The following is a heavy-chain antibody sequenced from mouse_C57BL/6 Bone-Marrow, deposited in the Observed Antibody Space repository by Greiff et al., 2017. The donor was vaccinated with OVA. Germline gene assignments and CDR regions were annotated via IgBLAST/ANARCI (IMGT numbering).Heavy chain of an antibody. CDR3: ARKFLQTGPVDY. CDR1: GYTFTSYG. V-gene: IGHV1-81*01. CDR2: IYPRSGNT. D-gene: IGHD4-1*01. J-gene: IGHJ2*01. Sequence: QVQLQQSGAELARPGASVKLSCKASGYTFTSYGISWVKQRTGQGLEWIGEIYPRSGNTYYNEKFKGKATRTADKSSSTAYMELRSLTSEDSAVYFCARKFLQTGPVDYWGQGTTLTVSS.